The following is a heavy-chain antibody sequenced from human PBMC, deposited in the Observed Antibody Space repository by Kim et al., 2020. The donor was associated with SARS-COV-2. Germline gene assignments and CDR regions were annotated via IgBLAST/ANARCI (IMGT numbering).Heavy chain of an antibody. Sequence: SETLSLTCTVSGGSISSYYWSWIRQPPGKGLEWIGYIYYSGSTNYNPSLKSRVTISVDTSKNQFSLKLSSVTAADTAVYYCARFSSGSYSNDYWGQGTL. D-gene: IGHD1-26*01. J-gene: IGHJ4*02. CDR1: GGSISSYY. CDR2: IYYSGST. CDR3: ARFSSGSYSNDY. V-gene: IGHV4-59*08.